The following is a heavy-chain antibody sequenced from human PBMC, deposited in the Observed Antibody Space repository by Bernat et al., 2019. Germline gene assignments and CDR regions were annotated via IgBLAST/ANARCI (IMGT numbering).Heavy chain of an antibody. J-gene: IGHJ6*02. D-gene: IGHD3-10*01. V-gene: IGHV3-30-3*01. CDR2: ISYDGSNK. CDR1: GFTFSSYA. Sequence: QVQLVESGGGVVQPGRSLRLSCAASGFTFSSYAMHWVRQAPGKGLEWVAVISYDGSNKYYADSVKGRFTISRDNSKNTLYLQMNSLGAEDTAVYYCARDQRITMVRGHLPPYYYGMDVWGQGTTVTVSS. CDR3: ARDQRITMVRGHLPPYYYGMDV.